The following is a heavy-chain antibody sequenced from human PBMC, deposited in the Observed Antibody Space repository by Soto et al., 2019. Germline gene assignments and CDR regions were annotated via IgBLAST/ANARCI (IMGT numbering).Heavy chain of an antibody. CDR2: ISSDGTEK. CDR3: ARMIGFSYGPANRGMDV. CDR1: GFTLSSYS. J-gene: IGHJ6*02. V-gene: IGHV3-30*04. D-gene: IGHD5-18*01. Sequence: QVQLVESGGGVAQPGRSLRLFCAASGFTLSSYSLHWVRQSPGKGLEWVGAISSDGTEKHYADSVKGRFTISRDNSKNALSLQLNSLRTEDTAVYYCARMIGFSYGPANRGMDVWGQGTTVTVSS.